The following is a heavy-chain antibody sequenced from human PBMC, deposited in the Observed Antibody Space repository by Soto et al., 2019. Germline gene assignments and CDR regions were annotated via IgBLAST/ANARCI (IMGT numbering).Heavy chain of an antibody. J-gene: IGHJ4*02. CDR1: GFTFSSYG. V-gene: IGHV3-30*18. CDR3: AKGRYYYDSSGYQTPIDY. D-gene: IGHD3-22*01. CDR2: ISYDGSNK. Sequence: PGGSLRLSCAASGFTFSSYGMHWVRQAPGKGLEWVAVISYDGSNKYYAVSVKGRFTISRDNSKNTLYLQMNSLRAEDTAVYYCAKGRYYYDSSGYQTPIDYWGQGTLVTVSS.